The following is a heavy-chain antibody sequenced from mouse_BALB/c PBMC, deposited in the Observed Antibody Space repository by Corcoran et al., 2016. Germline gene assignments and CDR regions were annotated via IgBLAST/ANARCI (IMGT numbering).Heavy chain of an antibody. J-gene: IGHJ2*01. CDR3: ARYYRSDFDY. CDR2: ILPGSGST. Sequence: QVQLQQSGAELTKPGASVKIACKATGYTFSSDWIEWEKQRPGHGLEWIGKILPGSGSTNYSEKFKGQATFTADTSCNTDYMQLSSLTSEDSAFYYCARYYRSDFDYWGPGTTLTVSS. V-gene: IGHV1-9*01. CDR1: GYTFSSDW. D-gene: IGHD2-14*01.